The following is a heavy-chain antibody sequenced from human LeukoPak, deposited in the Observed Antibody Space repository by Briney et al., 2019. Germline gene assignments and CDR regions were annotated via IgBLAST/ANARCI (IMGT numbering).Heavy chain of an antibody. J-gene: IGHJ4*02. D-gene: IGHD3-3*01. Sequence: SVKVSCKASGGTFSSYAISWVRQAPGQGLEWMGRIIPVFGTANYAQKFQGRVTITTDESTSTAYMELSSLRSEDTAVYYCAREVWSGYYDYFDYWGQGTLVTVSS. V-gene: IGHV1-69*05. CDR1: GGTFSSYA. CDR3: AREVWSGYYDYFDY. CDR2: IIPVFGTA.